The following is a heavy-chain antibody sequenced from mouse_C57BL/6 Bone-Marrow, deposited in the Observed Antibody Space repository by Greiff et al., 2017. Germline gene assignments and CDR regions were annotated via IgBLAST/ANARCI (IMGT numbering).Heavy chain of an antibody. CDR3: ARLYPNYFDY. CDR2: IYPGGGYT. J-gene: IGHJ2*01. CDR1: GYTFTNYW. D-gene: IGHD2-12*01. Sequence: QVQLQQSGAELVRPGTSVKMSCKASGYTFTNYWIGWAKQRPGHGLEWIGDIYPGGGYTNYNEKFKGKATLTADKSSSTAYMQFSSLTSEDSAIYYSARLYPNYFDYWGQGTTLTVSS. V-gene: IGHV1-63*01.